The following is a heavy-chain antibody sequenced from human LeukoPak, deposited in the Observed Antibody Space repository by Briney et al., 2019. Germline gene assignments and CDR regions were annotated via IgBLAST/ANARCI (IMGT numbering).Heavy chain of an antibody. J-gene: IGHJ4*01. CDR3: ARGRERIPLTGLEH. V-gene: IGHV1-2*02. D-gene: IGHD3-9*01. CDR1: GYTFSDYY. CDR2: INPNSGDT. Sequence: GASVKLSCKASGYTFSDYYIHWVRQAPGQGLEWMGWINPNSGDTNYAQKFQGRVTMTTDTSISTAYMELSRLRSDDTAVYYCARGRERIPLTGLEHWGQGTLVTVSS.